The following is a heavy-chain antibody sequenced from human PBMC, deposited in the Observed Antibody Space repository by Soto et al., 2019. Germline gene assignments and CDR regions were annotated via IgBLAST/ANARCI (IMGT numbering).Heavy chain of an antibody. CDR2: ITGSGGST. CDR3: AKHLHIVVRFSPLFSFYGLDV. J-gene: IGHJ6*02. Sequence: AGSQIRSSADSGLTFGIYARRWVRPATGKGLEWVSAITGSGGSTYYADSVKGRFTISRDNSKNTLYLQMISPRAEDTAVYYCAKHLHIVVRFSPLFSFYGLDVWGQGNKV. CDR1: GLTFGIYA. D-gene: IGHD2-2*01. V-gene: IGHV3-23*01.